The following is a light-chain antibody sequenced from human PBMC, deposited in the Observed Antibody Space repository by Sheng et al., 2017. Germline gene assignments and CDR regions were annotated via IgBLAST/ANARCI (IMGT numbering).Light chain of an antibody. CDR2: DIN. CDR1: STDIGGYNF. J-gene: IGLJ1*01. V-gene: IGLV2-8*01. CDR3: SSYTSVDTFV. Sequence: QSALTQPPSASGSRGQSVTISCTGTSTDIGGYNFVSWYQHLPGKAPKLLIYDINQRPSGVPDRFSGSKSGNTASLTVSGLRSEDEGTYYCSSYTSVDTFVFGPGTRITVL.